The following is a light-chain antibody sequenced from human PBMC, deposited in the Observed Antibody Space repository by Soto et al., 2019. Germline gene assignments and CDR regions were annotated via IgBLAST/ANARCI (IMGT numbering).Light chain of an antibody. J-gene: IGKJ1*01. CDR1: QRLSGDY. Sequence: EVVLTQSPDTLSLSPGERATLSCRASQRLSGDYVAWYQQKPGQAPRLLIYGAYNRATGTPDRFAGTGSGTDFSLTVSRLEPEDFAVYYLQPDGSSPTFGQVTKVELK. CDR3: QPDGSSPT. CDR2: GAY. V-gene: IGKV3-20*01.